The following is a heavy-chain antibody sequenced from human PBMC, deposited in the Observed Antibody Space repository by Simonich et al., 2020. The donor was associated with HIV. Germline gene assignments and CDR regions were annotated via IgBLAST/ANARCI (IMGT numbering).Heavy chain of an antibody. V-gene: IGHV4-39*01. J-gene: IGHJ4*02. CDR2: IYYSGST. Sequence: QLQLQESGPGLVKPSETLSLTCTVSGGSISSSSYYWGWIRQPPGKGLEWIGSIYYSGSTYNYPSLKSRVTISVDTSKNQFSLKLSSVTAADTAVYYCAVTYYDFWSGYFPLDYWGQGTLVTVSS. D-gene: IGHD3-3*01. CDR3: AVTYYDFWSGYFPLDY. CDR1: GGSISSSSYY.